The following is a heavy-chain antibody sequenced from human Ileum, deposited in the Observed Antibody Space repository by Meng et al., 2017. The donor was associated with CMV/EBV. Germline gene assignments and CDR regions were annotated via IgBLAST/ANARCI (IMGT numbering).Heavy chain of an antibody. V-gene: IGHV4-61*02. J-gene: IGHJ4*02. D-gene: IGHD1-20*01. CDR2: IYTSEST. Sequence: VHLQEPGPGRVNPAKTLTLPCIVPDGPIRSGSYCWSGIRQPAGKGLDWIGRIYTSESTNYNPSLKSRVTISVDTSKNQFSLKRSSVTATDTAVYYCAGGAITGTTEVPFDSWGQGTLVTVSS. CDR3: AGGAITGTTEVPFDS. CDR1: DGPIRSGSYC.